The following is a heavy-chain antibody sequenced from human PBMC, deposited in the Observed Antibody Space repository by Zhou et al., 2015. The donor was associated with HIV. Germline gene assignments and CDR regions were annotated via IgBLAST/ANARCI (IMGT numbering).Heavy chain of an antibody. Sequence: QVQLVQSGAEVKKPGSSVKVSCKASGGTFSSYTISWVRQAPGQGLEWMGRIIPILGIANYAQKFQGRVTITADKSTSTAYMELSSLRSEDTAVYYCARVPTYSYCSSTSCYPYYYGMDVWGQGTTVTVSS. V-gene: IGHV1-69*02. J-gene: IGHJ6*02. CDR1: GGTFSSYT. CDR2: IIPILGIA. CDR3: ARVPTYSYCSSTSCYPYYYGMDV. D-gene: IGHD2-2*01.